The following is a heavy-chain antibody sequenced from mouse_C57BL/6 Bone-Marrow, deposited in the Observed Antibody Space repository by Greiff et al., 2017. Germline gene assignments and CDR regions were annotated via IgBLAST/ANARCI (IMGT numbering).Heavy chain of an antibody. CDR3: ARAYDYAYFDY. D-gene: IGHD2-4*01. CDR1: GYTFTSYT. V-gene: IGHV1-4*01. CDR2: INPSSGYT. J-gene: IGHJ2*01. Sequence: QVQLKESGAELARPGASVKMSCKASGYTFTSYTMHWVKQRPGQGLEWIGYINPSSGYTKYNQKFKDKATLTADKSSSTAYMQLSSLTSEDSAVYYCARAYDYAYFDYWGQGTTLTVSS.